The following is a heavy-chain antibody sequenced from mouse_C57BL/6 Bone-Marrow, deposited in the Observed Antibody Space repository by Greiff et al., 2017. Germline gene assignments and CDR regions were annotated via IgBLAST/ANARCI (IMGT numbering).Heavy chain of an antibody. CDR2: ISDGGSYT. CDR3: ARGDDYDDGPYYAMDY. D-gene: IGHD2-4*01. V-gene: IGHV5-4*03. Sequence: EVKLVESGGGLVKSGGSLKLSCAASGFTFSSYAMSWVRQTPEKRLEWVATISDGGSYTYYPDNVKGRFTISRDNAKNNLYLQMSHLKSEDTAMYYCARGDDYDDGPYYAMDYWGQGTSVTVSS. CDR1: GFTFSSYA. J-gene: IGHJ4*01.